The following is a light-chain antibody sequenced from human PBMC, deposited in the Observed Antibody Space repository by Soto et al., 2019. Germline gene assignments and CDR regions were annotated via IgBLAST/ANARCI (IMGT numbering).Light chain of an antibody. CDR3: QQYNNWPIT. CDR1: QSVLYSSKNENY. CDR2: GAS. Sequence: DIVMTQSPDSLAVSLGERATLNCKSSQSVLYSSKNENYLAWYQRKPGQAPRLLLYGASTRATGIPARFSGGGSGTEFTLTISSLQSEDFAVYYCQQYNNWPITFGQGTRLEIK. V-gene: IGKV4-1*01. J-gene: IGKJ5*01.